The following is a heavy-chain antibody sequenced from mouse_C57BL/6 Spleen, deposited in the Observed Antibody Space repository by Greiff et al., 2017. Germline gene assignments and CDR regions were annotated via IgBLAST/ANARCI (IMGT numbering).Heavy chain of an antibody. V-gene: IGHV1-18*01. J-gene: IGHJ4*01. Sequence: EVQLQESGPELVKPGASVKIPCKASGYTFTDYNMDWVKQSHGKSLEWIGDINPKHGGTIYNQKFKGKATLTVDKSSSTAYMELRSLTSEDTAVYYCARAEPMDYWGQGTSVTVAS. CDR1: GYTFTDYN. CDR2: INPKHGGT. CDR3: ARAEPMDY.